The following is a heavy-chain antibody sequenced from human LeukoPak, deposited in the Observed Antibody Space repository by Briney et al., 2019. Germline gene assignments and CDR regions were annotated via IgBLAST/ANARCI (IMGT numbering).Heavy chain of an antibody. Sequence: GGSLRLSCAASGFTFSSYAIHWVRQAPGKGLEWVSHINSDGSSTSYADSVKGRFTISRDNAKNTLYLQMNSLRAEDTAVYYCARVRTNTYGFDYWGQGTLVTVSS. J-gene: IGHJ4*02. CDR1: GFTFSSYA. V-gene: IGHV3-74*01. D-gene: IGHD5-18*01. CDR3: ARVRTNTYGFDY. CDR2: INSDGSST.